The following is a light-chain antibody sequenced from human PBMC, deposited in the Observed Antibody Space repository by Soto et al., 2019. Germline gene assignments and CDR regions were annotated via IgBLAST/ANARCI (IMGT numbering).Light chain of an antibody. Sequence: VLTQSPGTLSLSPGERATLSCRASQSVSSTYLAWYQQKPGQAPRLLIYGASSSATGIPDRFSGSGSGTDFTLTISRLEPEDFAVYYCQQFGSSPRTFGQGTKVEI. V-gene: IGKV3-20*01. J-gene: IGKJ1*01. CDR1: QSVSSTY. CDR3: QQFGSSPRT. CDR2: GAS.